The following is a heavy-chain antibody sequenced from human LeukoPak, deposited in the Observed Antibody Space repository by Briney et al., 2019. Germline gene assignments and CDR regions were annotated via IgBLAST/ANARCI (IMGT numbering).Heavy chain of an antibody. V-gene: IGHV3-23*01. D-gene: IGHD5-18*01. CDR2: ISGTGGTT. Sequence: GGSLRLSCVASGFTFSTYTMSWVRQAPGKGLEWVSAISGTGGTTHYADSVKGRFTISRDKSKNTLYLQMDSLRAEDTAVYYCAKDLILGYSYRHHLDSWGQGTLVTVSS. CDR1: GFTFSTYT. CDR3: AKDLILGYSYRHHLDS. J-gene: IGHJ4*02.